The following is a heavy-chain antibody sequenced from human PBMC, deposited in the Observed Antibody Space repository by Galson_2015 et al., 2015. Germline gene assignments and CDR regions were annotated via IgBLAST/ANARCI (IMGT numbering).Heavy chain of an antibody. Sequence: SGGTFSSYTISWVRQAPGQGLEWMGRIIPILGIANYAQKFQGRVTITADKSTSTAYMELSSLRSEDTAVYYCARGADCSSTSCYAGVVYYYGMDVWGQGTTVTVSS. CDR1: GGTFSSYT. CDR2: IIPILGIA. D-gene: IGHD2-2*01. CDR3: ARGADCSSTSCYAGVVYYYGMDV. J-gene: IGHJ6*02. V-gene: IGHV1-69*02.